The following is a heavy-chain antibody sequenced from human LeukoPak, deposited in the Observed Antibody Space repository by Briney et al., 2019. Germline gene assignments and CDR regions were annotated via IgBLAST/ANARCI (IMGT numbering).Heavy chain of an antibody. D-gene: IGHD2-15*01. V-gene: IGHV1-2*02. Sequence: ASVKVSCKASGYTFTGYYMHWVRQAPGQGLEWMGWINPNSGGTNYAQKFQGRVTMTRDTSISTAYMELSRLRSDDTAVYYCAREVVAATSWFDPWGQGTLVTVSS. CDR1: GYTFTGYY. CDR2: INPNSGGT. CDR3: AREVVAATSWFDP. J-gene: IGHJ5*02.